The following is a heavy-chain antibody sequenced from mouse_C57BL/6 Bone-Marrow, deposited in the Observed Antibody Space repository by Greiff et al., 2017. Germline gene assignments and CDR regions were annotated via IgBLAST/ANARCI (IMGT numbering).Heavy chain of an antibody. J-gene: IGHJ3*01. CDR1: GYTFTSYW. Sequence: QVQLKQSGAELVMPGASVKLSCKASGYTFTSYWMHWVKQRPGQGLEWIGEIDPSDSYTNYNQKFKGKYTLTVDKSASTAYMQLSSLTSEDSAVYYCAREGFITTVPFAYWGQGTLVTVSA. CDR3: AREGFITTVPFAY. CDR2: IDPSDSYT. V-gene: IGHV1-69*01. D-gene: IGHD1-1*01.